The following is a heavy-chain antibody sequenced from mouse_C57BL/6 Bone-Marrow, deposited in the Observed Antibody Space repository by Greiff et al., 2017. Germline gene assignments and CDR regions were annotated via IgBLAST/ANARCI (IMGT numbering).Heavy chain of an antibody. Sequence: DVKLVESGGGLVQPGGSMKLSCVASGFTFSNYWMNWVRQSPEKGLEWVAQIKLKSDNYATHYAESVKGRFTISRDDSKSSVYLQMNNLRAEDTGIYYCTAGLLLAWFAYWGQGTLVTVSA. D-gene: IGHD2-3*01. CDR2: IKLKSDNYAT. V-gene: IGHV6-3*01. CDR3: TAGLLLAWFAY. J-gene: IGHJ3*01. CDR1: GFTFSNYW.